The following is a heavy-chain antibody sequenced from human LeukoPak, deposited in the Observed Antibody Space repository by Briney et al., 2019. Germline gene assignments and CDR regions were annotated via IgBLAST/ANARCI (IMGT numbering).Heavy chain of an antibody. CDR1: GFTFGSNA. D-gene: IGHD2-2*01. CDR3: AKSQRGSTSSYFDY. J-gene: IGHJ4*02. V-gene: IGHV3-23*01. CDR2: ISGSGGST. Sequence: GGSLRLSCAASGFTFGSNALSWVGQAPGKGLSGVSAISGSGGSTYYADSVKGRFTISRDNSKNTLYLQMNSLRAEDTAVYYCAKSQRGSTSSYFDYWGQGTLVTVSS.